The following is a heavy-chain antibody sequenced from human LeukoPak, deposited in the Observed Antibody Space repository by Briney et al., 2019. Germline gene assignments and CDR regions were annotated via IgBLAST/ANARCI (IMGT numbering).Heavy chain of an antibody. Sequence: GGSLRLSCAASGFTFSSYAMSWVRQAPGKGLEWVSAISGSGGSTYYADSVKGRFTISRDNSKNTLYLQMNSLRAEDTAVYYCAKEYSGSINTPYYVDDWGQGTLVTVSS. CDR3: AKEYSGSINTPYYVDD. CDR1: GFTFSSYA. D-gene: IGHD1-26*01. J-gene: IGHJ4*02. CDR2: ISGSGGST. V-gene: IGHV3-23*01.